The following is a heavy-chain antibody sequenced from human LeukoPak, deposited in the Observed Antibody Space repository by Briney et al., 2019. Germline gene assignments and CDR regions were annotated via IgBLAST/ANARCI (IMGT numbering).Heavy chain of an antibody. CDR3: ARLGPGHVVIPVADDYYYFYLDV. J-gene: IGHJ6*03. Sequence: ASVKVSCKASGYNFVYYGITWVRQAPGLGLEWMGWVSPDTGATKYTQTLQGRVTMTTDTITNTAHMELRSLRSGDTAVYYCARLGPGHVVIPVADDYYYFYLDVWGKGTTVTVSS. D-gene: IGHD6-19*01. CDR1: GYNFVYYG. CDR2: VSPDTGAT. V-gene: IGHV1-18*01.